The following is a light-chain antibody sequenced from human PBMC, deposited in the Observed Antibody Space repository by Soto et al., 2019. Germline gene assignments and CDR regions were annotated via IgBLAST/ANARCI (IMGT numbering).Light chain of an antibody. J-gene: IGKJ2*01. Sequence: EIVLTQSPGTLSLSPGERATLSCWASQTVSSSYLAWYQQKPGQAPRLLIYGASSRSAGIPARFSGGGSGTDFTLTISRLEPEDFAVYYCQQYITSPTFGQGTKLEIK. CDR2: GAS. CDR1: QTVSSSY. CDR3: QQYITSPT. V-gene: IGKV3-20*01.